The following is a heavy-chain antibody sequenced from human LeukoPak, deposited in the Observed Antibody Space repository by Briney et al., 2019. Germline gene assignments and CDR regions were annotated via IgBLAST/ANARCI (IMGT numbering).Heavy chain of an antibody. V-gene: IGHV4-61*08. CDR3: ARDRELGY. CDR2: IYNSGST. J-gene: IGHJ4*02. D-gene: IGHD3-10*01. CDR1: VGSLSRGGSY. Sequence: PSQTLSLTCTVSVGSLSRGGSYWSWIRQPPGKGLEWIGYIYNSGSTNYNPSLKRRATISVDTSKNQFSLKLTSVTAADTAVYYCARDRELGYWGQGTLVTVSS.